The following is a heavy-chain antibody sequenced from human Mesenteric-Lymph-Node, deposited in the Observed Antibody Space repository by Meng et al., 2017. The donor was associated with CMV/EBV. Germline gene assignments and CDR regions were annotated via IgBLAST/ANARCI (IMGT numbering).Heavy chain of an antibody. CDR2: IYYSGST. CDR1: GGSVSSGSYY. J-gene: IGHJ6*02. Sequence: SETLSLTCTVSGGSVSSGSYYWSWIRQPPGKGLEWIGYIYYSGSTNYNPSLKSRVTISVDTSKNQFSLRLSSVTAADTAVYYCARYAGGTRDGMDVWGQGTTVTVSS. CDR3: ARYAGGTRDGMDV. D-gene: IGHD2-2*01. V-gene: IGHV4-61*01.